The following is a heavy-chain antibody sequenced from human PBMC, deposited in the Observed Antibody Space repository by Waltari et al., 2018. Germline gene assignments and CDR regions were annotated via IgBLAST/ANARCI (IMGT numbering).Heavy chain of an antibody. J-gene: IGHJ4*02. CDR1: GSSISSGYY. CDR3: ARDFHRAAAGVDY. Sequence: QVQLQESGPGLVKPSETLSLTCAVSGSSISSGYYWGWIRHPPGKGLEWIGSIYHSGSTNYNPYLKSRVTISVDTSKNQCSLKLSSVTAADTAVYYCARDFHRAAAGVDYWGQGTLVTVSS. D-gene: IGHD6-13*01. V-gene: IGHV4-38-2*02. CDR2: IYHSGST.